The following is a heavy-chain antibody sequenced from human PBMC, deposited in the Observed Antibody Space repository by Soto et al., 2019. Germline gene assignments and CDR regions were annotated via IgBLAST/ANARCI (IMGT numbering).Heavy chain of an antibody. D-gene: IGHD5-12*01. V-gene: IGHV4-59*01. J-gene: IGHJ4*02. Sequence: SETLSLTCTVSGRSISSYYWSWIRQPPGKGLEWIGYIYYSGSTNYNPSLKSRVTISVDTSKNQFSLKLSSVTAADTAVYYCARGFWSESGYDYPYFDYWGQGTLVTVS. CDR2: IYYSGST. CDR3: ARGFWSESGYDYPYFDY. CDR1: GRSISSYY.